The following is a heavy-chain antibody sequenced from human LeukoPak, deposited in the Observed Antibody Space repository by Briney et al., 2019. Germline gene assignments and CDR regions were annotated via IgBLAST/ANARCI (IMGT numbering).Heavy chain of an antibody. CDR1: GGTFSNYA. CDR3: ARLGHCGETNCYSDFYYMDV. J-gene: IGHJ6*03. CDR2: IIPVFEKP. D-gene: IGHD2-21*01. V-gene: IGHV1-69*13. Sequence: SVTVSCKASGGTFSNYAVSWVRQAPGQGLEWMGGIIPVFEKPNYARKFQDRVTITADESTATAYMELSSLTSEDTAIYFCARLGHCGETNCYSDFYYMDVWGKGTTVIVSS.